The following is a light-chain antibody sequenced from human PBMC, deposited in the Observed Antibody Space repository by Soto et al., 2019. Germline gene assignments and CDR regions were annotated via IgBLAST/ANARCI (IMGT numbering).Light chain of an antibody. CDR3: AAWDDSLNGPV. J-gene: IGLJ3*02. CDR1: SSNIGSNT. Sequence: QAVVTQPPSASGTPGQRVTSSCSGSSSNIGSNTVNWYQQLPGTAPKPLIYSNNHRPSGVPDRFSGSNSGTSASLAISGLQSEDEADYYCAAWDDSLNGPVFGGGTKVTVL. V-gene: IGLV1-44*01. CDR2: SNN.